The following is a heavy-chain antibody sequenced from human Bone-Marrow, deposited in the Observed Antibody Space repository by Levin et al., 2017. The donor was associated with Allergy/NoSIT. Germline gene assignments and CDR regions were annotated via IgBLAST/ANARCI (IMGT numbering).Heavy chain of an antibody. CDR2: ISAYNGNT. V-gene: IGHV1-18*01. CDR1: GYTFTSYG. J-gene: IGHJ5*02. D-gene: IGHD6-13*01. Sequence: GESLKISCKASGYTFTSYGISWVRQAPGQGLEWMGWISAYNGNTNYAQKLQGRVTMTTDTSTSTAYMELRSLRSDDTAVYYCARAGKLYSSSWYVNWFDPWGQGTLVTVSS. CDR3: ARAGKLYSSSWYVNWFDP.